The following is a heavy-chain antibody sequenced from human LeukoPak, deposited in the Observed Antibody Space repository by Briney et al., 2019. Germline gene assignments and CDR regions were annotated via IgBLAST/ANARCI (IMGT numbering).Heavy chain of an antibody. D-gene: IGHD1-14*01. V-gene: IGHV1-8*01. CDR2: MNPNSGNT. CDR3: ARGLEFAPVSDHE. Sequence: ASVKVSCKASVYTFTSYDINWVRQAPGPGLGWMGWMNPNSGNTRYAQKFQGRVTMTRNTSISTAYMELSSLRSEDTAVYYCARGLEFAPVSDHEGGPGTLVTVSS. CDR1: VYTFTSYD. J-gene: IGHJ4*02.